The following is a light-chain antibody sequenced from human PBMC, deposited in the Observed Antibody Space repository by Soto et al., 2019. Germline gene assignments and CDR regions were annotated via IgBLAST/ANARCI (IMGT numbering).Light chain of an antibody. V-gene: IGKV1-5*01. CDR3: QQDNTYART. Sequence: DIQMTQSPSTLSASVGDRVTITCRASQSVSSCLAWSQQKPGKAPKLLIYGGSTLKSGVASRFSGSGSGTEVTLTNSSLQPDDFSTYYCQQDNTYARTFGQGNKVEIK. CDR1: QSVSSC. CDR2: GGS. J-gene: IGKJ1*01.